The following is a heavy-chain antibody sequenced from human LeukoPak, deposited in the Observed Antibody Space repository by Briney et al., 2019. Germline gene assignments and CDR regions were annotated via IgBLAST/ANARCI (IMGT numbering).Heavy chain of an antibody. CDR1: GFTFSSYA. V-gene: IGHV3-23*01. CDR3: AKDMAYYDFWSGYYPYGMDV. Sequence: PGGSLRLSCAASGFTFSSYAMSWVRQAPGKGLEWVSAISGSGGSTYYADSVKGRFTISRDNSKNTLYLQMNSLRAEDTAVYYCAKDMAYYDFWSGYYPYGMDVWGQGTTVTVSS. J-gene: IGHJ6*02. D-gene: IGHD3-3*01. CDR2: ISGSGGST.